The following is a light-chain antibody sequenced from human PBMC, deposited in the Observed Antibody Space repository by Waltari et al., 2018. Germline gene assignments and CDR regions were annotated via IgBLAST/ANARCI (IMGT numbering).Light chain of an antibody. CDR1: QSVGNY. V-gene: IGKV3-11*01. CDR2: DTS. Sequence: EIVLTQSPATLSLSPGERATLSCRASQSVGNYLAWYQQTPGLAPGLLIYDTSNRATGIPARFSCSGSGTDFTLTISSLEPEDFAFYYCQQGRSWPPVTFGQGTRLEIK. J-gene: IGKJ5*01. CDR3: QQGRSWPPVT.